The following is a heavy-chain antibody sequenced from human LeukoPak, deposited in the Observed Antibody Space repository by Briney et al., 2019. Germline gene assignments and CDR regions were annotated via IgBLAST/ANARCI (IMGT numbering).Heavy chain of an antibody. CDR3: ARIYGLYQEAMDV. V-gene: IGHV4-39*07. CDR1: GGSMTAGDYY. Sequence: KPSETLSLTCSVSGGSMTAGDYYWGWVRQYPGTGPQWIATSYQGASLKSRVSISLDTSKNQFFLSLTSVTAADTAVYYCARIYGLYQEAMDVWGPGTTVTVSS. D-gene: IGHD3-16*02. CDR2: S. J-gene: IGHJ6*02.